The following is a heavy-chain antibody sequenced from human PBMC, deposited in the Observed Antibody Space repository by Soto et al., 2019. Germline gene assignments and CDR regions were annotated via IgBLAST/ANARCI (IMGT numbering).Heavy chain of an antibody. CDR1: GGSISSYY. D-gene: IGHD3-10*01. CDR2: IYYSGST. J-gene: IGHJ5*02. V-gene: IGHV4-59*01. Sequence: SETLSLTCTVSGGSISSYYWSWIRQLPGKGLEWIGYIYYSGSTNYNPSLKSRVTISIDTSKNQFSLKLSSVTAADTAVYYCARGQSVTVIRGVIRSGWFDPGGQGTLVTVPS. CDR3: ARGQSVTVIRGVIRSGWFDP.